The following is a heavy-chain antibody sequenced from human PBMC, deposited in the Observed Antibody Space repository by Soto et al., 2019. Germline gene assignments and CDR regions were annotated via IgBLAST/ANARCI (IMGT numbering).Heavy chain of an antibody. CDR3: ARLPYYDILTGYRYYYYGMDV. J-gene: IGHJ6*02. CDR1: GGSISSSSYY. Sequence: SETLSLTCTVSGGSISSSSYYWGWIRQPPGKGLEWIGSIYYSGSTYYNPSLKSRVTISVDTSKNQFSLKLSSVTAADTAVYYCARLPYYDILTGYRYYYYGMDVWGQGTTVTVS. CDR2: IYYSGST. D-gene: IGHD3-9*01. V-gene: IGHV4-39*01.